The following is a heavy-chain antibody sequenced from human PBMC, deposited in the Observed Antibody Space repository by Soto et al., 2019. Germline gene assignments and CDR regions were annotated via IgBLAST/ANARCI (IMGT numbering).Heavy chain of an antibody. Sequence: LRLSCAASVFTFSSYAMSWVRQAPGKGLEWVSAISGSGGSTYYADSVKGRFTISRDNSKNTLYLQMNSLRAEDTAVYYCAKVATITRGYYFDCWGQGTLVTVPQ. CDR3: AKVATITRGYYFDC. CDR1: VFTFSSYA. V-gene: IGHV3-23*01. CDR2: ISGSGGST. D-gene: IGHD5-12*01. J-gene: IGHJ4*02.